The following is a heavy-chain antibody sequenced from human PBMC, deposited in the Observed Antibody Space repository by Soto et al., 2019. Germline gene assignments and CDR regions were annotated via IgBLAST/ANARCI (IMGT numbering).Heavy chain of an antibody. CDR2: IYWDDDK. Sequence: SGPTLVNPTQTLTLTCTFSGFSLSTSGVGVGWIRQPPGKALEWLALIYWDDDKRYSPSLKSRLTITKDTSKNQVVLTMTNMDPVDTATYYCAHSVWSGYDPVGNWFAPRGQGTLVTVSS. J-gene: IGHJ5*02. V-gene: IGHV2-5*02. CDR1: GFSLSTSGVG. CDR3: AHSVWSGYDPVGNWFAP. D-gene: IGHD3-3*01.